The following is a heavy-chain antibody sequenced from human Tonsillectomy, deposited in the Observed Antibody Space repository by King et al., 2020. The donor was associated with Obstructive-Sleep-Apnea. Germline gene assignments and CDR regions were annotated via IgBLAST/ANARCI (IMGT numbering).Heavy chain of an antibody. CDR3: AKTMVRGVNY. J-gene: IGHJ4*02. CDR2: IYHSGST. Sequence: QLQESGPGLVKPSETLSLTCTVSGCSISSGYYWGWIRHPPGRGLEWIGSIYHSGSTYYNPSLKSRVTLSVDTSKNQFSLKLSSVTAADTALYYCAKTMVRGVNYWGQGTLVTVSS. D-gene: IGHD3-10*01. CDR1: GCSISSGYY. V-gene: IGHV4-38-2*02.